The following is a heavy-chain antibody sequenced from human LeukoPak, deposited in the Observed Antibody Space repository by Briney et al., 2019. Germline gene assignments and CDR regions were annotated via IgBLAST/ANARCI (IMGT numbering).Heavy chain of an antibody. CDR2: ISSSSSTI. J-gene: IGHJ4*02. V-gene: IGHV3-48*04. CDR3: ARDTSRGFGELLYPPGDY. CDR1: GFTFSSYS. D-gene: IGHD3-10*01. Sequence: QSGGSLRLSCAASGFTFSSYSMNWVRQAPGKGLEWVSYISSSSSTIYYADSVKGRFTISRDNAKNSLYLQMNSLRAEDTAVYYCARDTSRGFGELLYPPGDYWGQGTPVTVSS.